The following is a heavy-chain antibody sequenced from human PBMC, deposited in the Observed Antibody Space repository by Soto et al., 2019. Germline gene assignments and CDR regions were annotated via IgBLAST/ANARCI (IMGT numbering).Heavy chain of an antibody. CDR3: AQAEGYSFDI. CDR1: GFTFRSHW. Sequence: EVQLVETGGGLVQPGGSLRLSCAASGFTFRSHWMSWVRQAPGKGLEWVANIRQDGNEEQSLDTVTGRFTLSRDNAKHSLYLQMNGLRVEATGVYYCAQAEGYSFDIRGQGTMVTVSS. V-gene: IGHV3-7*01. D-gene: IGHD1-1*01. J-gene: IGHJ3*02. CDR2: IRQDGNEE.